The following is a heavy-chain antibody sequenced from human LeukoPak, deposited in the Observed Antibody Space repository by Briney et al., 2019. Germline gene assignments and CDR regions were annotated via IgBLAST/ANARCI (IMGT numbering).Heavy chain of an antibody. D-gene: IGHD1-7*01. Sequence: SVKVSCKASGGTFSSYAISWVRQAPGQGLEWMGRIIPIFGTANYAQKFQGRVTITTDESTSTAYMELSSLRSEDTAVYCGARDTGGEYGTSGYYYYYYMDVWGKGTTVTVSS. CDR2: IIPIFGTA. CDR3: ARDTGGEYGTSGYYYYYYMDV. CDR1: GGTFSSYA. J-gene: IGHJ6*03. V-gene: IGHV1-69*05.